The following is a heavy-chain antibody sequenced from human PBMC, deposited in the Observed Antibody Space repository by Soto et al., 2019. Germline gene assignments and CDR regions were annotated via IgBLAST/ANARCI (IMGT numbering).Heavy chain of an antibody. CDR1: GYSFTNYP. CDR3: ARAITTMFLAPAY. Sequence: QVKLVQSGAEVRKPGASVKVSCKASGYSFTNYPIAWVRRAPGQGLEWMGWISAYSGDTNYAQKFQGRVTMTRDTSTTTAYLQLRSLRSDDTAVYYCARAITTMFLAPAYWGQGTLVTVSS. J-gene: IGHJ4*02. CDR2: ISAYSGDT. D-gene: IGHD5-12*01. V-gene: IGHV1-18*01.